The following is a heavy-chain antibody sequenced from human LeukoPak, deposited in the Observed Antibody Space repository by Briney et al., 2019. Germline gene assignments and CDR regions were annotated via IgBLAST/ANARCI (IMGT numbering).Heavy chain of an antibody. V-gene: IGHV3-23*01. CDR2: ISGSGGST. J-gene: IGHJ4*02. CDR3: AKDARHCSSTSCYFDY. D-gene: IGHD2-2*01. CDR1: GLTFSSHA. Sequence: GGSLRLSCAASGLTFSSHAMSWVRQPPGKGLEWVSVISGSGGSTYYADSVKGRFTISRDNSKNTLYLQMNSLRAEDTAIYYCAKDARHCSSTSCYFDYWGQGTLVTVSS.